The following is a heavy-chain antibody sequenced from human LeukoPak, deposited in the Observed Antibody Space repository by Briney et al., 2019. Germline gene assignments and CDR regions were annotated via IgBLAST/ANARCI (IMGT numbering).Heavy chain of an antibody. D-gene: IGHD3-10*01. CDR3: ARYGSGSYYSFDY. CDR1: GGSFSGYY. Sequence: SETLSLTCAVYGGSFSGYYWSWIRQPPGKGLEWIGYIYYSGSTNYNPSLKSRVTISVDTSKNQFSLKLSSVTAADTAVYYCARYGSGSYYSFDYWGQGTLVTVSS. CDR2: IYYSGST. J-gene: IGHJ4*02. V-gene: IGHV4-59*01.